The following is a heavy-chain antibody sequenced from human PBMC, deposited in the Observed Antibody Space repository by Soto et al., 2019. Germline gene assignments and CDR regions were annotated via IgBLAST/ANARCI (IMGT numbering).Heavy chain of an antibody. CDR1: GFTFSSYA. CDR2: ISGSGGST. Sequence: GESLKISCAASGFTFSSYAMSWVRQAPGKGLEWVSAISGSGGSTYYADSVKGRFTISRDNSKNTLYLQMNSLRAEDTAVYYCAKTVHPYSSGWYYWGQGTLVTVSS. V-gene: IGHV3-23*01. CDR3: AKTVHPYSSGWYY. D-gene: IGHD6-19*01. J-gene: IGHJ4*02.